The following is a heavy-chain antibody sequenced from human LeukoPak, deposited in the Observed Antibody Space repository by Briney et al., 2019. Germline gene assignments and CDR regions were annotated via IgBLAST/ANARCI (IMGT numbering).Heavy chain of an antibody. CDR3: ASSGYSYGGPFDY. CDR2: IIPIFGTA. J-gene: IGHJ4*02. V-gene: IGHV1-69*13. CDR1: GGTFSSYA. D-gene: IGHD5-18*01. Sequence: ASVKVSCKASGGTFSSYAISWVRQAPGQGLEWMGGIIPIFGTANYAQKFQGRVTITADEFTSTAYMELSSLRSEDTAVYYCASSGYSYGGPFDYWGQGTLVTVSS.